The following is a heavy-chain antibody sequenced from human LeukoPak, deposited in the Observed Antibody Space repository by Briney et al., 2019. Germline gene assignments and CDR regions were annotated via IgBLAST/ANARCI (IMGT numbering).Heavy chain of an antibody. Sequence: ASVKVSCKASGGTFSSYAISWVRQAPGQGLEWMGWISAYNGNTNYAQKLQGRVTMTTDTSTSTAYMELRSLRSDDTAVYYCARVGDYGGNREVDYWGQGTLVTVSS. CDR3: ARVGDYGGNREVDY. D-gene: IGHD4-23*01. J-gene: IGHJ4*02. CDR1: GGTFSSYA. V-gene: IGHV1-18*01. CDR2: ISAYNGNT.